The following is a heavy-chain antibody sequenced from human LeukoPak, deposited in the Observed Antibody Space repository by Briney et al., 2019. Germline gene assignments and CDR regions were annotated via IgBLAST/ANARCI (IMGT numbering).Heavy chain of an antibody. J-gene: IGHJ5*02. V-gene: IGHV5-51*01. CDR3: ARLADRWFDP. CDR2: IYPGDSDT. Sequence: GESLKISCKGSGYSFTSYWIGWVRQMPGKGLEWMGIIYPGDSDTIYSPSFQGQVTMSADKSINTAYLQWSSLKASDTAMYYCARLADRWFDPWGQGTLVTVSS. CDR1: GYSFTSYW.